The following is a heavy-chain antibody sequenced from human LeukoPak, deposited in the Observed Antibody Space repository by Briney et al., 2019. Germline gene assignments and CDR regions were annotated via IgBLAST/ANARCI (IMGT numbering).Heavy chain of an antibody. CDR1: GYTFTSYG. J-gene: IGHJ4*02. V-gene: IGHV1-18*04. Sequence: ASVKVSCKASGYTFTSYGISWVRQAPGQGLEWMGWISAYNGNTNYAQELQGRVTMTTDTSTSTAYMELRSLRSDDTAVYYCARDGSIAVAGRPFDYWGQGTLVTVSS. D-gene: IGHD6-19*01. CDR3: ARDGSIAVAGRPFDY. CDR2: ISAYNGNT.